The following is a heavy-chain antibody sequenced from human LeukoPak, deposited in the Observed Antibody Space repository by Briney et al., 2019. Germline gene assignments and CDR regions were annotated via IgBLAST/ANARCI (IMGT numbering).Heavy chain of an antibody. Sequence: GGSLRLSCAASGFTFSSYSMNGVRQAPGKGLEWVSSISSSSSYIYYADSVKGRFTISRDNAKNSLYLQMNSLRAEDTAVYYCAREGGATTLIDYWGQGTLVTVSS. J-gene: IGHJ4*02. D-gene: IGHD1-26*01. CDR3: AREGGATTLIDY. CDR2: ISSSSSYI. V-gene: IGHV3-21*01. CDR1: GFTFSSYS.